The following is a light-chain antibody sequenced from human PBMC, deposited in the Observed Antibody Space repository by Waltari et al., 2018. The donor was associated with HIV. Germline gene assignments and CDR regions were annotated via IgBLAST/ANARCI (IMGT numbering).Light chain of an antibody. CDR2: LGS. J-gene: IGKJ1*01. CDR3: MQALQTPPT. CDR1: QSLLHSNGYTY. Sequence: DLVMTQSPLSLPVTPGEPASISCRSSQSLLHSNGYTYLDWYLQKPGQSPQLLIYLGSSRASGVPDRFSGSGSGTDFTLKISRVEAEDVGVYYCMQALQTPPTFGQGTRVEIK. V-gene: IGKV2-28*01.